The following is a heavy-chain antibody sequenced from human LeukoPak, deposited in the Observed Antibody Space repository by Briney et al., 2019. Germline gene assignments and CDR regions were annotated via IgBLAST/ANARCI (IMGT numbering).Heavy chain of an antibody. V-gene: IGHV3-33*01. J-gene: IGHJ4*02. CDR1: GSTFSSYG. Sequence: GGSLRLSCAASGSTFSSYGMHWVRQAPGKGLEWVAVIWYDGSNKYYADSVKGRFTISRDNSKNMLYLQMNSLRDDDTGVYYCARDRRATPMYFFDFWGQGTPVTVSS. CDR2: IWYDGSNK. CDR3: ARDRRATPMYFFDF. D-gene: IGHD2-15*01.